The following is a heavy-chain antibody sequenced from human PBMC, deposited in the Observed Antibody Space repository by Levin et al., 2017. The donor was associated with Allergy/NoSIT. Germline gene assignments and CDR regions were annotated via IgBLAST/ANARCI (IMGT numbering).Heavy chain of an antibody. CDR1: EYTFTAYY. Sequence: ASVKVSCKTSEYTFTAYYMHWVRQAPGQGLEWMGWINPSSGGTTYARNFQGRVTLTRDTSITTAYMELSRLTSDDPAVYYCAKGRGTVAWGLSYAMDVWGQGTTVTV. CDR2: INPSSGGT. V-gene: IGHV1-2*02. D-gene: IGHD4-23*01. CDR3: AKGRGTVAWGLSYAMDV. J-gene: IGHJ6*02.